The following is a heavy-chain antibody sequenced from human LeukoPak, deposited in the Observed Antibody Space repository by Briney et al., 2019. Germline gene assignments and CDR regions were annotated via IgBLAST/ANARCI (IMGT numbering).Heavy chain of an antibody. V-gene: IGHV3-48*01. Sequence: PGGSLRLSCAASGFTFSSYSMNWVRQAPGKGLEWVSYISSSSSTIYYADPVKGRFTISRDNAKNSLYLQMNSLRAEDTAVYYCARETYCSGGSCYPYYFDYWGQGTLVTVSS. J-gene: IGHJ4*02. D-gene: IGHD2-15*01. CDR1: GFTFSSYS. CDR3: ARETYCSGGSCYPYYFDY. CDR2: ISSSSSTI.